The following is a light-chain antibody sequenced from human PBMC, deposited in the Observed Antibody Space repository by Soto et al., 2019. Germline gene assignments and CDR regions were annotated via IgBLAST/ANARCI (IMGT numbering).Light chain of an antibody. CDR3: QQYNNFPST. J-gene: IGKJ2*01. CDR1: QSISSW. V-gene: IGKV1-5*03. Sequence: DIQMTQSPSTLSASVGDRVTITCRASQSISSWLAWYQQKPGKAPKLLIYMGSSLESGVSSRFSGSGAGTEFTLTISSLQPDDSATYYCQQYNNFPSTFGQGTKLQIK. CDR2: MGS.